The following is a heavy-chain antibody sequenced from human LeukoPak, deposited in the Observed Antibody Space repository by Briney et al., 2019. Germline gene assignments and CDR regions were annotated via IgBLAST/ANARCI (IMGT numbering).Heavy chain of an antibody. V-gene: IGHV3-33*01. D-gene: IGHD3-3*01. J-gene: IGHJ3*02. CDR3: ARIGGGGAMLNDFIFWTHDAFDI. CDR2: IWYDGSNK. Sequence: GGSLRLSCAASGFTFRNYGMHWVRQAPGKGLEWVALIWYDGSNKYYADSVKGRFTISRDNSKNTLYLQMNSLRAEDTAVYYCARIGGGGAMLNDFIFWTHDAFDIWGQGTMVTVSS. CDR1: GFTFRNYG.